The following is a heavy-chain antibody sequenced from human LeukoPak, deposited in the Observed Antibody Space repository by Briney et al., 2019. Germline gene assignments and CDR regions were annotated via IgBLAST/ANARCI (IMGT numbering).Heavy chain of an antibody. CDR3: AKDRNYVATLDY. D-gene: IGHD3-10*02. Sequence: PGRSLRLSCAASGFTLSSFGMHCARQTPREGLGCVAGTSYEGNNKYYADSVKGRFTISKDHSKKTTYLQRTSLRAEETAVYYCAKDRNYVATLDYWRQGTLVTVSS. CDR2: TSYEGNNK. CDR1: GFTLSSFG. J-gene: IGHJ4*02. V-gene: IGHV3-30*18.